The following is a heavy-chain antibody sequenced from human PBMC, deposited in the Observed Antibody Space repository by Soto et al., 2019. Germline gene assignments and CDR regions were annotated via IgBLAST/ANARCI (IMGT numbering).Heavy chain of an antibody. CDR1: GFTFTNYA. CDR3: ATRMYSTSWYYFVS. V-gene: IGHV3-23*01. Sequence: EVQLLESGGGFVQPGGSLRLSCAASGFTFTNYALGWVRQAPGKGLEWVLTIGGGSGSTSYADSVKGRFSISRENSKNTLYLQMSSLRAEDTALYYCATRMYSTSWYYFVSWGQGTLVTVSS. J-gene: IGHJ4*02. D-gene: IGHD6-13*01. CDR2: IGGGSGST.